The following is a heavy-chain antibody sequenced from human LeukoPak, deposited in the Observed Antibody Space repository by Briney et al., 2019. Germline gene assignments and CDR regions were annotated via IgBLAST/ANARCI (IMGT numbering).Heavy chain of an antibody. D-gene: IGHD5-24*01. CDR1: GGTFSSYA. Sequence: SVKVSCKASGGTFSSYAVSWVRQAPGQGLEWMGRIIPILGIANYAQKFQGRVTITADKSTSTAYMELSSLRSEDTAVYYCARADGYNYYYFDYWGQGTLVTVSS. V-gene: IGHV1-69*04. CDR3: ARADGYNYYYFDY. CDR2: IIPILGIA. J-gene: IGHJ4*02.